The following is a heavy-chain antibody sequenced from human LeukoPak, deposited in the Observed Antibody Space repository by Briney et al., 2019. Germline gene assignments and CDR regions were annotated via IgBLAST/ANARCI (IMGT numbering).Heavy chain of an antibody. CDR2: ISGSGSST. V-gene: IGHV3-23*01. CDR1: GFTVSSNY. CDR3: AKGVAVASPYYFDY. D-gene: IGHD6-19*01. Sequence: GGSLRLSCAASGFTVSSNYMSWVRQAPGKGLEWVSPISGSGSSTYYADSVKGRFTISRDNSKNTLYLQMNSLRAEDTAVYYCAKGVAVASPYYFDYWGHGTLVTVSS. J-gene: IGHJ4*01.